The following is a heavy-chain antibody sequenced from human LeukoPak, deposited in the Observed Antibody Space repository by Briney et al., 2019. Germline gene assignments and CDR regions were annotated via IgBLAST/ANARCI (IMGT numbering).Heavy chain of an antibody. CDR1: GFTFSSYA. J-gene: IGHJ1*01. Sequence: GGSLRLSCAASGFTFSSYAMSWVRQAPGKGLEWLAYISSTASSIYYAESVKGRFTISRDNAKNSLYLQMSSLRAEDTAVYYCARPRRYSSGWSSLQHWGQGTLVTVSS. CDR2: ISSTASSI. CDR3: ARPRRYSSGWSSLQH. V-gene: IGHV3-48*04. D-gene: IGHD6-19*01.